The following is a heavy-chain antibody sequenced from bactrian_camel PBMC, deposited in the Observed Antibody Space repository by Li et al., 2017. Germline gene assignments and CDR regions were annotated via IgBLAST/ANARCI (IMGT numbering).Heavy chain of an antibody. D-gene: IGHD3*01. CDR1: GITSRMAC. V-gene: IGHV3S31*01. Sequence: DVQLVESGGGSVQAGESLTLSCTVSGITSRMACYGWFRQAPGKEREGVAFIDSNGADIYYTDSVLGRFTISQESSRNTLSLQMNSLKPEDTAMYYCAA. CDR2: IDSNGADI.